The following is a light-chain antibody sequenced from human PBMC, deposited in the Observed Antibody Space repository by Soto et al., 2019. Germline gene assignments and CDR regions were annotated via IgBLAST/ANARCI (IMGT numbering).Light chain of an antibody. J-gene: IGKJ1*01. CDR2: EAS. V-gene: IGKV1-39*01. Sequence: DIQVTQSPSSLSASVRDRVTITCRASQSIGNYLNWYQQKPGKAPKLLIYEASTLQTGVPSRFSGGGSGTDFSLTISSLHPEDFAAYYCQQSYIAPWTFGQGTKVEI. CDR1: QSIGNY. CDR3: QQSYIAPWT.